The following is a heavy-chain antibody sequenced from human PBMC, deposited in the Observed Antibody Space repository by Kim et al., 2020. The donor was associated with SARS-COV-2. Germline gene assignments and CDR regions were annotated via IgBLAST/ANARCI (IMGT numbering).Heavy chain of an antibody. CDR2: ITNNNAKT. J-gene: IGHJ4*02. V-gene: IGHV3-23*01. CDR1: GFAVYRFA. CDR3: AKDHPSPGWPTFGD. D-gene: IGHD6-19*01. Sequence: GGSLILSCAASGFAVYRFAMNWVRQAPGKGLEWISAITNNNAKTYYQDSVKGRFTISRDESKNIVYLHMSSLRGEDTAVYYCAKDHPSPGWPTFGDWGQGTLVAVSS.